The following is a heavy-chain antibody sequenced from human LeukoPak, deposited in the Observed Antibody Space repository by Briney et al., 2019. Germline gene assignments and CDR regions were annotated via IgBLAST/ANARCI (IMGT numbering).Heavy chain of an antibody. J-gene: IGHJ2*01. CDR1: GFTVSGSY. Sequence: GGSLRLSCEVSGFTVSGSYMSWVRQAPGEGLEWVSIVYSGGATYYADSVKGRFTISRDNYRNALYLQMNSLRAEDTAVYYCASDSYFTLWGRGTLVTVSS. CDR3: ASDSYFTL. V-gene: IGHV3-66*01. CDR2: VYSGGAT.